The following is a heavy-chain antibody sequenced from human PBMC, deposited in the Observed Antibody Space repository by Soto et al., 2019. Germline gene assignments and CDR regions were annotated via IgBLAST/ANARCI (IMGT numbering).Heavy chain of an antibody. CDR1: GFTFSNAW. CDR2: IKSKTDGGTT. D-gene: IGHD3-22*01. J-gene: IGHJ4*01. CDR3: TADSYITIVIVSFDY. Sequence: EVQLVESGGGLVKPGGSLTLSCAASGFTFSNAWINWVRQVPGKGLEWVGRIKSKTDGGTTDFAAPVKGRFAISRDDSKNMVYLQMNSLKTEDTAVYYCTADSYITIVIVSFDYWGHGTLVTVSS. V-gene: IGHV3-15*07.